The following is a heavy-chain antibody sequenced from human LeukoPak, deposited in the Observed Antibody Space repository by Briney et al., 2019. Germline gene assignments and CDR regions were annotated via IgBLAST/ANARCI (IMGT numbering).Heavy chain of an antibody. CDR2: IDVSGST. CDR3: VSIVVVVAVSHH. CDR1: GESFSGHH. Sequence: SETLSLTCSVYGESFSGHHWSWIRQSPGKGLEWIGEIDVSGSTNYRPSLKSRVTISADTSKNQFSLRLNAVTAADAAVYYCVSIVVVVAVSHHWGQGTLVTVSS. J-gene: IGHJ4*02. V-gene: IGHV4-34*01. D-gene: IGHD2-15*01.